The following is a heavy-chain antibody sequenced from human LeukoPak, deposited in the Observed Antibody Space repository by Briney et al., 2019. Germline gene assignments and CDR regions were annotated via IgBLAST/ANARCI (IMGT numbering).Heavy chain of an antibody. D-gene: IGHD3-10*01. CDR1: GGSIGTYY. Sequence: PSETLSLTCTVSGGSIGTYYWSWVRQPAGKGLEWIGRIYTSGNTKYNPSLKSRVTISVDTSKNQFSLKLTSLTAADTAIYSCARDSGRSGYPEYSFDYWGQGTLVTVSS. CDR3: ARDSGRSGYPEYSFDY. CDR2: IYTSGNT. J-gene: IGHJ4*02. V-gene: IGHV4-4*07.